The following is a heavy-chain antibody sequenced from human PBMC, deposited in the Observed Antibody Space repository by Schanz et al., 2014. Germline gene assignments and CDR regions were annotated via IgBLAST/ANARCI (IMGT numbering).Heavy chain of an antibody. D-gene: IGHD2-2*01. CDR1: GYTFINSD. Sequence: QVQLVQSGAEVKNPGASVKVSCKASGYTFINSDINWVRQAAGQGLEWMGWMNPKSGNTGYAQKFQGIVTMSRTTAISTAYMEQRRLSPDGTAIYYCLRAIRPAALHGYWFDPWGQGTLVTVAS. V-gene: IGHV1-8*02. CDR2: MNPKSGNT. CDR3: LRAIRPAALHGYWFDP. J-gene: IGHJ5*02.